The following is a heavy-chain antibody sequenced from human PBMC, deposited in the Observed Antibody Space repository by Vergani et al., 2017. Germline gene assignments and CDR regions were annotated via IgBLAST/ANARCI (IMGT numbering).Heavy chain of an antibody. D-gene: IGHD5-12*01. CDR3: ARVRLVATIWGDAFDI. J-gene: IGHJ3*02. CDR1: GGTFSSYA. CDR2: IIPIFGTA. Sequence: QVQLVQSGAEVKKPGSSVKVSCKASGGTFSSYAISWVRQAPGQGLEWMGGIIPIFGTANYAQKFQGRGKITADEATSTASMGRSSLRSDDTAVYSWARVRLVATIWGDAFDIWGQGTMVTVSS. V-gene: IGHV1-69*01.